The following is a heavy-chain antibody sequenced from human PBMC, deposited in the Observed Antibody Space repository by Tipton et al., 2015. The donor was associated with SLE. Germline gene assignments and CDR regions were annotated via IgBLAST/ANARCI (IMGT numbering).Heavy chain of an antibody. J-gene: IGHJ3*02. V-gene: IGHV3-48*03. CDR3: ARAPGGAFDI. D-gene: IGHD1-14*01. CDR2: ISSSGRTI. Sequence: SLRLSCAASGFTFSSYEMNWVRQAPGKGLEWVSYISSSGRTIYYADSVKGRFTISRDNAKNSLYLQMNSLRAEDTAVYYCARAPGGAFDIWGQGTMVTVSS. CDR1: GFTFSSYE.